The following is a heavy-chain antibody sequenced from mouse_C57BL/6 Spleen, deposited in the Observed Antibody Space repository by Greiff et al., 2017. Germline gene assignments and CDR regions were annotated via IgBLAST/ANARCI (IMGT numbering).Heavy chain of an antibody. CDR1: GYTFTDYY. CDR2: INPNNGGT. CDR3: ARNDDDYGSNYAYYYAMDY. J-gene: IGHJ4*01. D-gene: IGHD1-1*01. Sequence: EVQLQQSGPELVKPGASVKISCKASGYTFTDYYMNWVSQSHGKSLEWIGDINPNNGGTSYNQKFKGKATLTVDKSSSTAYMELRSLTSNDSAVYYCARNDDDYGSNYAYYYAMDYWGQGTSVTVSS. V-gene: IGHV1-26*01.